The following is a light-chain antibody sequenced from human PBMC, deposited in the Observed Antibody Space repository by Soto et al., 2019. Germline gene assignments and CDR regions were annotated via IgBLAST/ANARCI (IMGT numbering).Light chain of an antibody. CDR1: SSDVGGYNY. V-gene: IGLV2-14*03. Sequence: QSALTQPASVSGSPGQSITISCTGTSSDVGGYNYVSWYQQHPGKAPKLMIYDVSHRPSGVSNRFSGSKSGNTASLTISGLQAEDEADYYCSSYTTSTTWVFGGGTKVTVL. J-gene: IGLJ3*02. CDR3: SSYTTSTTWV. CDR2: DVS.